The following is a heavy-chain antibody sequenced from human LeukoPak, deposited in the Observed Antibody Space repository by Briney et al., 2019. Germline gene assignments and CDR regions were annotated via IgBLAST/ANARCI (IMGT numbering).Heavy chain of an antibody. CDR2: INSDGSST. V-gene: IGHV3-74*01. CDR3: AREYYSSALDY. CDR1: GFTFSSYW. J-gene: IGHJ4*02. Sequence: GGSLRLSCAASGFTFSSYWMHWVRQAPGKGLVWVSRINSDGSSTSYADSVKGRFTISRDNAKNTLYLQMNSLRAEDTAVYYCAREYYSSALDYWGQGTLVTVSS. D-gene: IGHD3-10*01.